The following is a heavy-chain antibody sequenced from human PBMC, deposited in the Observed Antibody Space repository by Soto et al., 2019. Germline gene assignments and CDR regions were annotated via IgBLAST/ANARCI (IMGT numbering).Heavy chain of an antibody. CDR2: IYYNGST. J-gene: IGHJ6*02. CDR3: ATDEYFGSEIDFYYYAMDV. D-gene: IGHD3-10*01. Sequence: SETLSLTCTVSGASISIGGYLWSWMRQHPGKGLEWIGHIYYNGSTYYNPSLKSRLTISVDTSKNEFSLRLTSVTAADTAVYFCATDEYFGSEIDFYYYAMDVWGQGTTVTVSS. V-gene: IGHV4-31*03. CDR1: GASISIGGYL.